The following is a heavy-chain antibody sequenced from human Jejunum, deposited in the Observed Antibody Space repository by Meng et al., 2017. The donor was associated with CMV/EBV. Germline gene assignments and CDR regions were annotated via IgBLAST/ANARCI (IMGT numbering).Heavy chain of an antibody. CDR1: GVSISSDNW. D-gene: IGHD3-22*01. J-gene: IGHJ4*02. V-gene: IGHV4-4*02. CDR3: TTGSAYSPPGQFHQ. CDR2: VYRGGNA. Sequence: QVQLRASGPGLVKPSGTLSLTCAVVGVSISSDNWWNWVRQTPGKGLEWIGEVYRGGNAMYNPSLQSRLTISVDDSTNQVSLRLRSVTAADTAMYYCTTGSAYSPPGQFHQWGQGTLVTVSS.